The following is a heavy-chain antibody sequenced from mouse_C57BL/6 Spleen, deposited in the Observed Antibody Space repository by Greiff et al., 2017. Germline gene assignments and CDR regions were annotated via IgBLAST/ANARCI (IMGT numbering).Heavy chain of an antibody. CDR3: ARPYDYDKAWFAY. V-gene: IGHV1-78*01. D-gene: IGHD2-4*01. CDR1: GYTFTDHT. J-gene: IGHJ3*01. Sequence: VQLQQSDAELVKPGASVKISCKVSGYTFTDHTIPWMKQRPEQGLEWIGYIYPRDGSTKYNEKFKGKAILTADKSSSTAYMQLNSLTSEDSAVYFCARPYDYDKAWFAYWGQGTLVTVSA. CDR2: IYPRDGST.